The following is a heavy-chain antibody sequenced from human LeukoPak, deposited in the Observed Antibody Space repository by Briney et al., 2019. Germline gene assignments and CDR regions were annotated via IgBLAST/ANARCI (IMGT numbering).Heavy chain of an antibody. CDR2: VNLQGST. CDR3: AREGGPYRPLDY. V-gene: IGHV4-4*02. Sequence: KPSGTLSLTCGVSGGSITNTNYWTWVRQPPGKGLEWSGEVNLQGSTNYNPSLMGRVAISVDASENHISLQLTSVTAADTAVYYCAREGGPYRPLDYSGQGTLVTVSS. CDR1: GGSITNTNY. J-gene: IGHJ4*02.